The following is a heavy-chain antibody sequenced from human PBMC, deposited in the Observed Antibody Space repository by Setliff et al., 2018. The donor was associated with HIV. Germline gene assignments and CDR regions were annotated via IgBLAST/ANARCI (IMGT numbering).Heavy chain of an antibody. J-gene: IGHJ4*01. CDR1: GGSITSGNYF. D-gene: IGHD5-12*01. Sequence: SETLSLTRTVSGGSITSGNYFWSWIRQPAGKGLEWIGHMYTDGSTNYNPSFKSRVTISADTSKNQFSLKLSSVTAADTAVYYCARDSRWLQFPYFDSWGQGTPVTVSS. CDR2: MYTDGST. V-gene: IGHV4-61*09. CDR3: ARDSRWLQFPYFDS.